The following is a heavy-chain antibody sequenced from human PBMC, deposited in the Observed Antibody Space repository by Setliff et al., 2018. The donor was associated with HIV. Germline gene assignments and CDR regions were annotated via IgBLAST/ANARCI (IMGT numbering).Heavy chain of an antibody. Sequence: GSLRLSCAASGFTFTNYWMNWVRQAPGKGLEWVANIHQDGSEKYYVDSVKGRFFISRDNTRNLLYLEMRSLRADDTAVYYCATPPTFYYDDTGLGYFAYWGQGALVTVSS. CDR1: GFTFTNYW. J-gene: IGHJ4*02. CDR3: ATPPTFYYDDTGLGYFAY. CDR2: IHQDGSEK. V-gene: IGHV3-7*03. D-gene: IGHD3-22*01.